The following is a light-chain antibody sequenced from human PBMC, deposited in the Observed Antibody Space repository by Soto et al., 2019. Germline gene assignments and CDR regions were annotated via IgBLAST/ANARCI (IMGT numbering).Light chain of an antibody. CDR2: EVS. CDR1: SSDVGGYNY. V-gene: IGLV2-14*01. Sequence: QSALTQPASVCGSPGQSITISCTGTSSDVGGYNYVSWYQQHPGKAPKLMIYEVSNRPSGVSNRFSGSKSGNTASLTISGLQAEDESDYYCSSYTRTSTLEVFGGGTKLTVL. CDR3: SSYTRTSTLEV. J-gene: IGLJ3*02.